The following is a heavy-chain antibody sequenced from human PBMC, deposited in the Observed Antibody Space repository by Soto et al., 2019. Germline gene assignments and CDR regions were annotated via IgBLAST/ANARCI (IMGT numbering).Heavy chain of an antibody. CDR3: ARGQWELRFEH. J-gene: IGHJ4*02. CDR2: INHSGST. Sequence: SETLSLTCAVYGGSFSGYYWSWIRQPPGKGLEWIGEINHSGSTNYNPSLKSRVTISVDTSKNQFSLKLSSVTAADTAVYFCARGQWELRFEHWGQGTPVTVSS. V-gene: IGHV4-34*01. D-gene: IGHD1-26*01. CDR1: GGSFSGYY.